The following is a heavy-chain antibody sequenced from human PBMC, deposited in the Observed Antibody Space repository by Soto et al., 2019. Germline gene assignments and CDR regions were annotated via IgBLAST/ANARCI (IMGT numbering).Heavy chain of an antibody. CDR1: GFTFSSYA. V-gene: IGHV3-30*04. J-gene: IGHJ4*02. CDR3: ARDLERVFDY. CDR2: IAYDGRNK. D-gene: IGHD1-1*01. Sequence: QVQLVESGGGVVQPGRSLRLSCAASGFTFSSYAMHWVRQAPGKGLEWVAVIAYDGRNKYYADSVKGRFTISRDNSKNTLYLQMNSLRIEDTAGYYCARDLERVFDYWGQGTLVTVSS.